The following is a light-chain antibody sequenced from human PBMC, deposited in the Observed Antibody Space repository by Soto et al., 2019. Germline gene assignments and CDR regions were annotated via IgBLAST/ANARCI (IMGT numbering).Light chain of an antibody. Sequence: EIVLTQSPGTLSLSPGERVTLSCRASQSVGSNYLAWYQQKPGLPPRLLIYDASNRATGIPARFSGSGSGTEFTLTISSLQSEDFAVYYCQQYNNWPWTFGQGTKVDI. J-gene: IGKJ1*01. CDR3: QQYNNWPWT. CDR2: DAS. CDR1: QSVGSNY. V-gene: IGKV3D-15*01.